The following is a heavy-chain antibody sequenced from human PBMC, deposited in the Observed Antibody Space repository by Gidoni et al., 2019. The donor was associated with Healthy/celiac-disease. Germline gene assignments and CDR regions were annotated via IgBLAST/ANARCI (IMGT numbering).Heavy chain of an antibody. J-gene: IGHJ6*03. CDR1: GYTLTALS. CDR3: ATLGAQLLRKAYYYYYMDV. V-gene: IGHV1-24*01. Sequence: QVQLVQSGAEVKKPGASVKVSCTVSGYTLTALSMHWVRQAPGKGLEWMGGFDPEDGETIYAQKFQGRVTMTEDTSTDTAYMELSSLRSEDTAVYYCATLGAQLLRKAYYYYYMDVWGKGTTVTVSS. CDR2: FDPEDGET. D-gene: IGHD2-2*01.